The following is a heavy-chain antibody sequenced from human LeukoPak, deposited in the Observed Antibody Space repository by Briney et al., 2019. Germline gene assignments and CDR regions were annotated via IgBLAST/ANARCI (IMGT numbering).Heavy chain of an antibody. D-gene: IGHD3-10*01. CDR1: GGSISSYY. CDR3: ARELWFGELLLSD. J-gene: IGHJ4*02. CDR2: IYYSGST. Sequence: SETLSLTCTVSGGSISSYYWSWIRQPPGKGLEWIGYIYYSGSTNYNPSLKSRVTISVDTSKNQFSLKLSSVTADDTAVYYCARELWFGELLLSDWGQGTLVTVSS. V-gene: IGHV4-59*01.